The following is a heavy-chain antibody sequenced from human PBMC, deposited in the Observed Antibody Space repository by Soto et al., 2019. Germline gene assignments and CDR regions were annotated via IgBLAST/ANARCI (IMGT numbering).Heavy chain of an antibody. D-gene: IGHD3-22*01. CDR2: ISSNGGST. J-gene: IGHJ4*02. CDR3: VKDSHDSRGYYSAFDY. CDR1: GFTFSSYA. Sequence: PGGSLRLSCSASGFTFSSYAMHWVRQAPGKGLEYVSAISSNGGSTYYADSVKGRFTISRDNSKNTLYLQMSSLRAEDTAVYYCVKDSHDSRGYYSAFDYWGPGTLVTLSS. V-gene: IGHV3-64D*06.